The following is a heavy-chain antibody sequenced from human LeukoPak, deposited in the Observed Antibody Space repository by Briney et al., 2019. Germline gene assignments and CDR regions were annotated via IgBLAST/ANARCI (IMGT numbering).Heavy chain of an antibody. CDR1: GYTFTSYG. J-gene: IGHJ5*02. V-gene: IGHV1-18*01. CDR3: ARDGRFLEWLLPYSSGFDP. CDR2: ISAYNGNT. D-gene: IGHD3-3*01. Sequence: ASVKVSCKASGYTFTSYGNSWVRQAPGQGLEWMGWISAYNGNTNYAQKLQGRVTMTTDTSTCTAYMELRSLRSDDTAVYYCARDGRFLEWLLPYSSGFDPWGQGTLVTVSS.